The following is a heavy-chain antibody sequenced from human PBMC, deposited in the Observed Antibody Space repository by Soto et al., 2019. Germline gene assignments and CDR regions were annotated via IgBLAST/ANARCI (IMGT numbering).Heavy chain of an antibody. J-gene: IGHJ5*02. CDR2: IYYNGNT. Sequence: QVQLQDAGPGLVKPSATLSLTCTVSGASISSYYWNWIRQSPGNGLAWIGHIYYNGNTNYTPVIESRLNLSGDTSKNQCSLELNPGTASDTAVYFCARRALAVDALREENCFAPWGQGTLVTGSS. CDR3: ARRALAVDALREENCFAP. V-gene: IGHV4-59*01. D-gene: IGHD2-8*02. CDR1: GASISSYY.